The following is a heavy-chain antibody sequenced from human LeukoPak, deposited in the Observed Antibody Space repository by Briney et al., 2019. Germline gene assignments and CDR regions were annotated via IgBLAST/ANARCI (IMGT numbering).Heavy chain of an antibody. J-gene: IGHJ5*02. CDR3: ARGVDGFDP. Sequence: GGSLRLSCAASGFTFSRYDIHWVRQAAGKGLEWVAAIAIAGDTFYAASVKGRFTISRENAKNSLYLQMNSLRAGDTAVYYCARGVDGFDPWGQGTRVTVSS. V-gene: IGHV3-13*01. CDR1: GFTFSRYD. CDR2: IAIAGDT.